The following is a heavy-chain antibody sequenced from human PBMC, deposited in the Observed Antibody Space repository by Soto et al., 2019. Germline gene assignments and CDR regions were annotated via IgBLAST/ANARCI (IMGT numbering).Heavy chain of an antibody. J-gene: IGHJ4*02. D-gene: IGHD3-3*01. Sequence: ASVKVSCKASGYTFTSYYMHWVRQAPGQGLKWMGIINPSGGSTSYAQKFQGRVTMTRDTSTSTVYMELSSLRSEDTAVYYCARDEATYYDFWSGYQALDYWGQRTLVTVSS. CDR2: INPSGGST. CDR3: ARDEATYYDFWSGYQALDY. V-gene: IGHV1-46*03. CDR1: GYTFTSYY.